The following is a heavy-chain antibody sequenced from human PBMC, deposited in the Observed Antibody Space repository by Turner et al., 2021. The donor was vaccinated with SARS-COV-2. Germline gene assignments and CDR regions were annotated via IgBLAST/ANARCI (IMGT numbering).Heavy chain of an antibody. J-gene: IGHJ5*02. Sequence: QVQLVQSGAAVKKPGASVKVSCQLSGYTLTELSMYWVRQAPGKGLEWMGGFDPEDGETIYAQKFQGRVTMTEDTSTDTAYMELSSLRSEDTAVYYCATGYQLRVNWFDPWGQGTLGTVSS. CDR2: FDPEDGET. V-gene: IGHV1-24*01. CDR3: ATGYQLRVNWFDP. CDR1: GYTLTELS. D-gene: IGHD2-2*01.